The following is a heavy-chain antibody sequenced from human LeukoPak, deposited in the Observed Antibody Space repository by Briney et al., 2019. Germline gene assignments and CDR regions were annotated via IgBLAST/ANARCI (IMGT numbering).Heavy chain of an antibody. Sequence: SETLSLTCTVSGGSISSYYWSWIRQPPGKGLEWIGYIYYSGSTNYNPSLKSRVTISVDTSKNQFSLKLSSVTAADTAVYYCARDAEGGYCSGGSCYATLDYWGQGTLVTVSS. CDR3: ARDAEGGYCSGGSCYATLDY. CDR2: IYYSGST. J-gene: IGHJ4*02. CDR1: GGSISSYY. D-gene: IGHD2-15*01. V-gene: IGHV4-59*12.